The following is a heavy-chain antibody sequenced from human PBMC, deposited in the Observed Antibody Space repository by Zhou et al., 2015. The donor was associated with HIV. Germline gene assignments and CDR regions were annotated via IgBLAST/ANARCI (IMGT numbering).Heavy chain of an antibody. D-gene: IGHD2-2*01. J-gene: IGHJ6*03. CDR2: IKQDGSEK. CDR3: ARDFTDHCSSISCLRGDYYMDV. Sequence: EVQLVESGGRLGPAWGGSLRLSCVASGFTFSNYWMSWVRQAPGKGLEWVASIKQDGSEKYYVDSVKGRFTISRDNARNSLYLQMNSLRDEDTAVYYCARDFTDHCSSISCLRGDYYMDVWGKGTTVTVSS. V-gene: IGHV3-7*01. CDR1: GFTFSNYW.